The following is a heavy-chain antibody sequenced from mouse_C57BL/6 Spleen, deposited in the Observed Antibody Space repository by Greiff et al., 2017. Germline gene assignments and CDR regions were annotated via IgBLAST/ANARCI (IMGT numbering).Heavy chain of an antibody. CDR2: IDPSDSYT. Sequence: QVQLQQPGAELVKPGASVKLSCKASGYTFTSYWMQWVKQRPGQGLEWIGEIDPSDSYTNYNQKFKGKATLTVDTSSSTAYMQLSSLTSEDSAVYYCARGEYGSDYAMDYWGQGTSVTVSS. J-gene: IGHJ4*01. V-gene: IGHV1-50*01. CDR3: ARGEYGSDYAMDY. CDR1: GYTFTSYW. D-gene: IGHD1-1*01.